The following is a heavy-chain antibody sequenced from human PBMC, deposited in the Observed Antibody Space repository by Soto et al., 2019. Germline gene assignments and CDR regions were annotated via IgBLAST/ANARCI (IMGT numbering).Heavy chain of an antibody. D-gene: IGHD6-19*01. CDR2: ISSHSSTL. CDR1: GFTFISYS. Sequence: PGGSLRLSCAASGFTFISYSMNWVRQAPGKGLEWVSYISSHSSTLYYADSVKGRFTISRDNAENSLYLQTNSLRDEDTAVYYCARDGSGNLYLNWFDPWGQGTLVTVSS. V-gene: IGHV3-48*02. CDR3: ARDGSGNLYLNWFDP. J-gene: IGHJ5*02.